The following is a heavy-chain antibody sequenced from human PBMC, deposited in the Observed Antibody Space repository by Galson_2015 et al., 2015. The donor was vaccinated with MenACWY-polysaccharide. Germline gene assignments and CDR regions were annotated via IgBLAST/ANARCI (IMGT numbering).Heavy chain of an antibody. CDR3: ARARSWSGFFAFDF. J-gene: IGHJ3*01. CDR1: GFTFSTYA. Sequence: LRLSCAASGFTFSTYAMDWVRQAPGKGLEWVSAISGSSRTTQYADSVKGRFTISRDNSENTLYLQMSSLRAEDTAVYYCARARSWSGFFAFDFWGQGTMVTVSS. CDR2: ISGSSRTT. V-gene: IGHV3-23*01. D-gene: IGHD3-3*01.